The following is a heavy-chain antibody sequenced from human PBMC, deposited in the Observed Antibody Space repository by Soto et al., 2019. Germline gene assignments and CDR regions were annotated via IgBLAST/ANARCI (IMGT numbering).Heavy chain of an antibody. J-gene: IGHJ4*02. D-gene: IGHD1-20*01. Sequence: PSETLSLTCTVSGGSIRNGDYYWGWIRQPPGKGLEWIGYIYYSGSTYYNPSLKSRVTISVDTSKNQFSLKLSSVTAADTAVYYCAGNGITGTIDYWGQGTLVTVSS. CDR1: GGSIRNGDYY. CDR3: AGNGITGTIDY. CDR2: IYYSGST. V-gene: IGHV4-31*03.